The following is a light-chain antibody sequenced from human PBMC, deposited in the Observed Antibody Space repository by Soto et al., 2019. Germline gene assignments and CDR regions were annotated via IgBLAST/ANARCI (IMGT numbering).Light chain of an antibody. CDR1: SSDVGDYNY. CDR3: CSYAGSYTWV. Sequence: QSALTQPRSVSGSPGQSVTISCTGTSSDVGDYNYVSWYQQHPGKAPKLLIYAVNMRPSGVPDRCSGSKSGNTASLTISGLQAEDEADYSCCSYAGSYTWVFGGGIKLTVL. J-gene: IGLJ3*02. V-gene: IGLV2-11*01. CDR2: AVN.